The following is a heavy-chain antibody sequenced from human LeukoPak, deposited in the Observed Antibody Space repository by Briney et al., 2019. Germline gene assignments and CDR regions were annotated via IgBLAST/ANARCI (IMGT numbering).Heavy chain of an antibody. J-gene: IGHJ4*02. CDR3: AKGVDYCSGGSCPADY. CDR2: ISGSGGST. CDR1: GFTFSSYA. D-gene: IGHD2-15*01. Sequence: GGSLRLSCAASGFTFSSYAMSWVRQAPGKGLEWVSAISGSGGSTYYADSVKGRFTISRDNSKNTLFLQMNSLRAEDTAVYYCAKGVDYCSGGSCPADYWGPGTLVTVSS. V-gene: IGHV3-23*01.